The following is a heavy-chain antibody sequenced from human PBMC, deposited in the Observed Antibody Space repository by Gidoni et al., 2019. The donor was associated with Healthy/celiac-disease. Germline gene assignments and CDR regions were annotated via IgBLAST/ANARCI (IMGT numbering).Heavy chain of an antibody. V-gene: IGHV1-46*03. CDR3: ARDLGNGMDV. CDR2: INPSGGST. Sequence: VPLVQSGAEVKKPGASVKVSCKASGYTFTSYYMHWVRQAPGQGLEWMGIINPSGGSTSYAQKIQGRVTRTRDTARSTVYMELSSLRSEDTAVYYCARDLGNGMDVWGQGTTVTVSS. D-gene: IGHD7-27*01. CDR1: GYTFTSYY. J-gene: IGHJ6*02.